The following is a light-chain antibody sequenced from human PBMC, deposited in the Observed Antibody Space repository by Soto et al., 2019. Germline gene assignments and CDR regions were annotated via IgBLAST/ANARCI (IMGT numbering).Light chain of an antibody. Sequence: EIVLTQSPGTLSLSPEERATLSCRASQSVSSSYLAWYQQKPGQAPRLLIYGASSRATGIPDRFSGSGSGTDFTLTISRLEPEDLAVYYCQQYGSSPMYTFGQGTKLEIK. V-gene: IGKV3-20*01. CDR2: GAS. CDR1: QSVSSSY. CDR3: QQYGSSPMYT. J-gene: IGKJ2*01.